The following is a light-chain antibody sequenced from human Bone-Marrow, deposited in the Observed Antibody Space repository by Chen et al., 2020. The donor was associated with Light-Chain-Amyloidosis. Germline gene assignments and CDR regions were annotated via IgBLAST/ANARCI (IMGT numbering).Light chain of an antibody. J-gene: IGLJ2*01. V-gene: IGLV3-25*03. CDR1: DLPTKY. CDR2: RDT. Sequence: SYELTQPPSVLVSPGQTARITCSGDDLPTKYAYWYQQKPGQDPVLVLHRDTERPSGISERFSGSSSGTTATLTISGVQAEDEADYHCQSADSSGTYEVIFGGGTKLTVL. CDR3: QSADSSGTYEVI.